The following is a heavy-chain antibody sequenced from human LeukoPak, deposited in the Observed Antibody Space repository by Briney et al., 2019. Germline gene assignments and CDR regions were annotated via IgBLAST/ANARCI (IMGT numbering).Heavy chain of an antibody. J-gene: IGHJ4*02. D-gene: IGHD2-2*01. CDR1: GYTLTELS. Sequence: ASVKVSCKVSGYTLTELSMHWVRQAPGKGLEWMGGFDPEDGETIYAQKFQGRVTMTEDTSTDTAYMELSSLRSEATAVYYCATDRYCSSTSCYDFDYWGQGTLVTVSS. V-gene: IGHV1-24*01. CDR2: FDPEDGET. CDR3: ATDRYCSSTSCYDFDY.